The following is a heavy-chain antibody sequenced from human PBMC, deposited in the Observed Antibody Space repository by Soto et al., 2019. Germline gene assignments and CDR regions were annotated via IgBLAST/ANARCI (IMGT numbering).Heavy chain of an antibody. CDR2: IYPGDSDT. J-gene: IGHJ3*02. Sequence: GESLKISCKGSGYSFTSYWIGWVRQMPGKGLEWMGIIYPGDSDTRYSPSFQGQVTISADKSISTAYLQWSSLKASDTAMYYCARHAPRYSSGSNAFDIWGQGTMVTVS. CDR1: GYSFTSYW. D-gene: IGHD6-19*01. V-gene: IGHV5-51*01. CDR3: ARHAPRYSSGSNAFDI.